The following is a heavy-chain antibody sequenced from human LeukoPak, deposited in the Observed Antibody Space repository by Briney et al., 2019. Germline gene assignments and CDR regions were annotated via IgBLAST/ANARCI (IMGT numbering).Heavy chain of an antibody. Sequence: ASVKVSCKASGYTFTGYYMHCVRQAPGQGLEWMGWINPNSGGTNYAQKFQGRVTMTRDTSISTAYMELSRLRSDDTAVYYCARDGVHCSSTSCFATVYYYYYMDVWGKGTTVTVSS. CDR2: INPNSGGT. D-gene: IGHD2-2*01. CDR1: GYTFTGYY. V-gene: IGHV1-2*02. J-gene: IGHJ6*03. CDR3: ARDGVHCSSTSCFATVYYYYYMDV.